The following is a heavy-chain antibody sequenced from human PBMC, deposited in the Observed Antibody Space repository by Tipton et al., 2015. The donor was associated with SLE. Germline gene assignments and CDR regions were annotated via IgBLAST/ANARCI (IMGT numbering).Heavy chain of an antibody. V-gene: IGHV4-39*07. CDR3: ARDRPMVQGVYYGMDV. D-gene: IGHD3-10*01. Sequence: TLSLTCTVSGGSISSSSYYWGWIRQPPGKGLEWIGSIYYSGSTYYNPSLQSRVTISVDTSKNQFSLKLSSVTAADTAVYYCARDRPMVQGVYYGMDVWGQGTTVTVSS. CDR1: GGSISSSSYY. J-gene: IGHJ6*02. CDR2: IYYSGST.